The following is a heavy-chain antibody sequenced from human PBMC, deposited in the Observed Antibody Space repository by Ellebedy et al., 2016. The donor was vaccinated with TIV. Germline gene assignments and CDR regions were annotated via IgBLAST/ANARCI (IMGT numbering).Heavy chain of an antibody. CDR2: ISSSSSTI. CDR3: ARDWYYYDSSGFDY. CDR1: GFTFSSYS. J-gene: IGHJ4*02. D-gene: IGHD3-22*01. Sequence: PGGSLRLSCAASGFTFSSYSMNWVRQAPGKGLEWVSYISSSSSTIYYADSVKGRFTISRDNAKNSLYLQMNSLRDEDTAVYYCARDWYYYDSSGFDYWGQGTLVTVSS. V-gene: IGHV3-48*02.